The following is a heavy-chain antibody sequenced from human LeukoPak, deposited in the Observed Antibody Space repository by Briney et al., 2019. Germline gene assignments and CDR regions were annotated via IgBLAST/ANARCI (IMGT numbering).Heavy chain of an antibody. J-gene: IGHJ5*02. D-gene: IGHD3-10*01. Sequence: PSETLSLTCTVSGGSISSSSYYWGWIRQPPGKGLEWIGSIYYSGSTYYNPSLKSRVTISVDTSKNQFSLKLSSVTAADTAVYYCARPGHRITMVRGSRAWFNPWGQGTLVTVSS. CDR3: ARPGHRITMVRGSRAWFNP. CDR1: GGSISSSSYY. V-gene: IGHV4-39*07. CDR2: IYYSGST.